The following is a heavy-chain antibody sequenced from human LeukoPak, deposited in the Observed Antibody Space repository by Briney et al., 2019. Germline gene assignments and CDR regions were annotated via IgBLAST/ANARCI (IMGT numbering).Heavy chain of an antibody. J-gene: IGHJ3*02. D-gene: IGHD3-10*01. V-gene: IGHV4-34*01. CDR1: GGSFSGYY. CDR3: ARGPGVTNDAFDI. Sequence: KPSETLSLTCAVYGGSFSGYYWSWIRQPPGKGLEWIGEINHSGSTNYNPSLKSRVTISVDTSKNQFSLKLSSVTAADTAVYYFARGPGVTNDAFDIWGQGTMVTVSS. CDR2: INHSGST.